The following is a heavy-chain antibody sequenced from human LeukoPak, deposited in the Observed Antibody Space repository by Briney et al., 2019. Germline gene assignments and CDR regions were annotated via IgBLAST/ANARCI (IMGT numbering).Heavy chain of an antibody. V-gene: IGHV1-69*04. CDR3: ARDDADSAYAAGDL. Sequence: ASVKVSCKASGGTFTSYTFSLVRQAPGHGLEWMGRIIPLLGVANYAQKFQGRVTIIAEKSTSTVYMQLTSLRSEDTAIYYCARDDADSAYAAGDLWGQGTLVTVSS. D-gene: IGHD5-12*01. J-gene: IGHJ4*02. CDR1: GGTFTSYT. CDR2: IIPLLGVA.